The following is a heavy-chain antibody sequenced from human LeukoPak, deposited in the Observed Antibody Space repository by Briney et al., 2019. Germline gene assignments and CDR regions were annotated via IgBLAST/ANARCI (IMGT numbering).Heavy chain of an antibody. D-gene: IGHD6-13*01. J-gene: IGHJ4*02. CDR3: AKVYVGSWYAYDH. Sequence: GGSLRLSCTASGFTFGDYAMHWVRQAPAKGLEWVSLISGDGGTTDYADSVKGRFTIFRDNRRNSLYLHMNSLRTEDTALYFCAKVYVGSWYAYDHWGQGTLVTVSS. CDR1: GFTFGDYA. CDR2: ISGDGGTT. V-gene: IGHV3-43*02.